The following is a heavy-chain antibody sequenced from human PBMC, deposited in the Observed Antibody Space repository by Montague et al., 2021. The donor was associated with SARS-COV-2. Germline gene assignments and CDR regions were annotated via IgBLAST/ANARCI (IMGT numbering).Heavy chain of an antibody. J-gene: IGHJ4*02. CDR3: ARGKVSVTMIVVVFTSSSYYMDY. CDR2: INQRGST. CDR1: GGSFGDDH. Sequence: SETLSLTCGVYGGSFGDDHCSWIRQPPGPGLERTGDINQRGSTTSYPSPSRRVPLSVDTSRNQFSLNLNAVTAAATAVSFYARGKVSVTMIVVVFTSSSYYMDYWGQGALVTVSS. V-gene: IGHV4-34*01. D-gene: IGHD3-22*01.